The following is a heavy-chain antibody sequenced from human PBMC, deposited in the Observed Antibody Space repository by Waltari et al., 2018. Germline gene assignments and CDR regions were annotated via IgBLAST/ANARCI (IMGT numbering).Heavy chain of an antibody. Sequence: EVQLVETGGGLIQPGVSLRLSCAASGFPVSSNYMSWVRRAPGKGMEWVSVINSGANTKYADSVKGRFTISRDNSKNTLSLQMISLRAEDAAVYYCARGGDANGNTHYAFDIWGQGTLVTVSS. CDR2: INSGANT. D-gene: IGHD2-8*01. J-gene: IGHJ3*02. CDR1: GFPVSSNY. CDR3: ARGGDANGNTHYAFDI. V-gene: IGHV3-53*02.